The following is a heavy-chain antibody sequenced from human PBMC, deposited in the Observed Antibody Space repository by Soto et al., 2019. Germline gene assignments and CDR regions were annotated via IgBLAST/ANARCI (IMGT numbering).Heavy chain of an antibody. CDR1: GGSFSGYY. CDR3: ARRARYGSGSYYKYYYYYGMDV. J-gene: IGHJ6*02. Sequence: PSETLSLTCAVYGGSFSGYYWSWIRQPPGKGLEWIGEINHSGSTNYNPSLKSRVTISVDTSKNQFSLKLSSVTAADTAVYYCARRARYGSGSYYKYYYYYGMDVWGQGTTVTVSS. V-gene: IGHV4-34*01. D-gene: IGHD3-10*01. CDR2: INHSGST.